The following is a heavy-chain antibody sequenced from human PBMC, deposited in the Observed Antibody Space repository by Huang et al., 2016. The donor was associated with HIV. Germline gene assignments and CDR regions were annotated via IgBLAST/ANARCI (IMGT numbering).Heavy chain of an antibody. J-gene: IGHJ4*02. Sequence: QVQLVQSGAEVKKPGSSVKVSCKASGGTFSSSAINWVRQAPGQGLECMGGIIPIVGTANYAQKFQGRATITADESTSTAYMELSSLRSEDTAVYYCAREFYYDSSGYYFDYWGQGTLVTVSS. CDR2: IIPIVGTA. CDR3: AREFYYDSSGYYFDY. CDR1: GGTFSSSA. V-gene: IGHV1-69*01. D-gene: IGHD3-22*01.